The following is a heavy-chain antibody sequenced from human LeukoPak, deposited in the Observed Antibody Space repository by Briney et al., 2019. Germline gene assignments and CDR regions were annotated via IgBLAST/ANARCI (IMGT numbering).Heavy chain of an antibody. Sequence: SQTLSLTCTVSGGSISSGGYYWSWIRQHPGKGLEWIGYIYYSGSTYYNPSLKSRVTISVDTSKNQFSLKLSSVTAADTAVYYCARVPPYYYDSSGYYFDYWGQGTLVTVSS. CDR2: IYYSGST. J-gene: IGHJ4*02. CDR1: GGSISSGGYY. CDR3: ARVPPYYYDSSGYYFDY. V-gene: IGHV4-31*03. D-gene: IGHD3-22*01.